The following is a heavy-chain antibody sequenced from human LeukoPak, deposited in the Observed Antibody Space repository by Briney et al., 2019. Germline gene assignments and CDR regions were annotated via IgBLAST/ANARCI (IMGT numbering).Heavy chain of an antibody. CDR1: GYSFRSYG. CDR2: ISAYDGNT. CDR3: ARDCSSTSCYGFMDV. Sequence: ASVKVSCKASGYSFRSYGISWVRQAPGQGLEWMGWISAYDGNTNYPQKLQGRVTMTTDTPTTTAYMELRSLTSDDTAVYYCARDCSSTSCYGFMDVWGKGTTVTVSS. D-gene: IGHD2-2*01. J-gene: IGHJ6*03. V-gene: IGHV1-18*01.